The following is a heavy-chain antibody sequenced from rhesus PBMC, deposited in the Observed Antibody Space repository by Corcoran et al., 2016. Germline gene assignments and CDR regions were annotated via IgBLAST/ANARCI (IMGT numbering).Heavy chain of an antibody. J-gene: IGHJ4*01. D-gene: IGHD5-12*01. CDR1: GYSISSNY. Sequence: QVQLQESGPGLVKPSETLSLTCAVSGYSISSNYWSWIRQPPGKGLEWIGYINGSSGSTYYNPSLKSRVTSSADTSKTQFALKLSSVTAADTAVYYCARRIGYNYSPWGQGVLVTVSS. V-gene: IGHV4-165*01. CDR2: INGSSGST. CDR3: ARRIGYNYSP.